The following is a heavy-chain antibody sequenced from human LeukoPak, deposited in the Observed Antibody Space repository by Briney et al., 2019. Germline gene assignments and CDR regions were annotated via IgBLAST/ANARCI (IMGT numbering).Heavy chain of an antibody. CDR1: GFTFSSYG. CDR2: IWYDGSNK. J-gene: IGHJ4*02. D-gene: IGHD6-13*01. Sequence: GGSLRLSCAASGFTFSSYGMHWVRQAPGKGLEWVAVIWYDGSNKYYADSVKGRFTISRDNSKNTLYLQMNSLRAEDTAVYYCARYSVPWQQLVPLDYWGQGTLVTVSS. V-gene: IGHV3-33*01. CDR3: ARYSVPWQQLVPLDY.